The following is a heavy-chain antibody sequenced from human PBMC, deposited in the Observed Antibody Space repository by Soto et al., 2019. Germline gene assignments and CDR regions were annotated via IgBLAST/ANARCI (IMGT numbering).Heavy chain of an antibody. CDR1: VGSVSSVRPY. CDR3: ARDRKYYHFWSGDQHEGPYAMDV. CDR2: INPSGGT. J-gene: IGHJ6*01. V-gene: IGHV4-34*01. Sequence: TRSLTCTVYVGSVSSVRPYWTWIRHAPVKDLEWIVEINPSGGTNYNSALKSRVTISVDTSTNQFSLILYSVTAADTAVYYCARDRKYYHFWSGDQHEGPYAMDVWGQGTTATVYS. D-gene: IGHD3-3*02.